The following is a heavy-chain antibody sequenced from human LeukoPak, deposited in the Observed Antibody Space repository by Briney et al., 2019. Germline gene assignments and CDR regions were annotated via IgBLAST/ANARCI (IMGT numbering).Heavy chain of an antibody. CDR1: GYSFTNYK. Sequence: ASVKVSCKASGYSFTNYKIHWLRQAPGQGLQWMGIIDPSGPSVTYAQIFQGRLIVTRDTSTSTVYMQLSSLRSEDTAMYYCARATSPIAYDWNSWGQGTLVAVSS. J-gene: IGHJ4*02. V-gene: IGHV1-46*01. CDR2: IDPSGPSV. D-gene: IGHD5-12*01. CDR3: ARATSPIAYDWNS.